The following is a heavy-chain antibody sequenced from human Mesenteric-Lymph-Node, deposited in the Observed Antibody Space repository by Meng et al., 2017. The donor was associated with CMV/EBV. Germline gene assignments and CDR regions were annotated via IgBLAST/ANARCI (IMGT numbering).Heavy chain of an antibody. Sequence: KTSGYTFTGYSLHWVRQAPGQGLEYMGWINADSGGTDYAQNFQGRVTMTRDISIRTAYMELRRLTSDDTAVYYCARDQYFASGTPPDFWGQGTLVTVSS. D-gene: IGHD3-10*01. J-gene: IGHJ4*02. CDR2: INADSGGT. CDR3: ARDQYFASGTPPDF. CDR1: GYTFTGYS. V-gene: IGHV1-2*02.